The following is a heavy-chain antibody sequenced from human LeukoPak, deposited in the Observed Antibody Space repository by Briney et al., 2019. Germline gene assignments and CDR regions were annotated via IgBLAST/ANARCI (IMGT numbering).Heavy chain of an antibody. CDR2: ISVYNGNT. Sequence: GASVKVSCKASGYTFTSYDISWLRQAPGQGLEWMGWISVYNGNTNYAQRLQGRVTMTTDTSTSTAYMELRSLRSDDTAVYYCAKWGCTGGSCYPFAYWGQGTLVTVSS. CDR3: AKWGCTGGSCYPFAY. D-gene: IGHD2-15*01. J-gene: IGHJ4*02. CDR1: GYTFTSYD. V-gene: IGHV1-18*01.